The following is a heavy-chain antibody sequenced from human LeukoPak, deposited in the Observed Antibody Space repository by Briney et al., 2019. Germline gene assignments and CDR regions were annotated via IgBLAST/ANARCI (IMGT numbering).Heavy chain of an antibody. V-gene: IGHV1-18*01. Sequence: GASVKVSCKASGYTLTAYGISWVRQAPGQGLEWMGWISGYNGDTKYAQRFEGRVTMTTDTSTTTAFMDLRSLRSDDTAVYFCATSTGGYSDLYFHYWGQGTLVSVSS. CDR3: ATSTGGYSDLYFHY. D-gene: IGHD3-22*01. J-gene: IGHJ4*02. CDR2: ISGYNGDT. CDR1: GYTLTAYG.